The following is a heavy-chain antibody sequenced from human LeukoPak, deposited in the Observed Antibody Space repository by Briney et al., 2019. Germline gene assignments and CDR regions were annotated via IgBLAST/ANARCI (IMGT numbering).Heavy chain of an antibody. CDR1: GFTFGSYA. J-gene: IGHJ4*02. CDR3: ATRDYCGGDCYFLTTRFDY. Sequence: GGSLRLSCAASGFTFGSYAMSWVRQAPGKGLDWVSSISGSGGSTSYADSVKGRFTISRDNSKNTLYLQMNSLRAEDTAVYYCATRDYCGGDCYFLTTRFDYWGQGDLVTVST. CDR2: ISGSGGST. D-gene: IGHD2-21*02. V-gene: IGHV3-23*01.